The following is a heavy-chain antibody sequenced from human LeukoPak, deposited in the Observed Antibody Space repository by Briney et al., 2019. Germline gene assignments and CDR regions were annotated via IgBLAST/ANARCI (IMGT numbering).Heavy chain of an antibody. D-gene: IGHD1-26*01. CDR3: ARESVVGATVGYYYYMDV. CDR2: IIPILGIA. J-gene: IGHJ6*03. Sequence: GSSVKVSCKASGGTFSSYTISWVRQAPGQGLEWTGRIIPILGIANYAQKFQGRVTITADKSTSTAYMELSSLRSEDTAVYYCARESVVGATVGYYYYMDVWGKGTTVTVSS. CDR1: GGTFSSYT. V-gene: IGHV1-69*04.